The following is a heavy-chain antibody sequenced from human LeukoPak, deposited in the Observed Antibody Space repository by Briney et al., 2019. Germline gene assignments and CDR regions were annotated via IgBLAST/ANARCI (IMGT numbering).Heavy chain of an antibody. J-gene: IGHJ4*02. CDR2: ISWNSGSI. CDR1: GFTFDDYA. Sequence: PGRSLRLSCAASGFTFDDYAMHWVRQAPGKGLEWVSGISWNSGSIEYVDSVKGRFTISRDSAKNSLYLQMNSLRAEDTALYYCARDLHYGPFDYWGQGTLVTVSS. D-gene: IGHD3-10*01. V-gene: IGHV3-9*01. CDR3: ARDLHYGPFDY.